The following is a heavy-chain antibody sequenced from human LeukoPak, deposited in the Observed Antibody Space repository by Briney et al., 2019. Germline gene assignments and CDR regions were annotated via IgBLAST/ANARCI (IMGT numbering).Heavy chain of an antibody. D-gene: IGHD2-2*01. V-gene: IGHV4-34*01. Sequence: SETLSVTCAVYGWSFNDYYWNWIRQPPGKGLEWIGEINARGDTNYNPSLESRVTISVDTSKNQFSLRLTSMIAADTALYYCARGQVPAARGYNWFDPWGQGTLVTVSS. CDR3: ARGQVPAARGYNWFDP. J-gene: IGHJ5*02. CDR2: INARGDT. CDR1: GWSFNDYY.